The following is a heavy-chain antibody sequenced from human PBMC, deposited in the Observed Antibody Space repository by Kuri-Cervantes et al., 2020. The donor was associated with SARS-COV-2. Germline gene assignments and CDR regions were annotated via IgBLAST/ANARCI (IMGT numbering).Heavy chain of an antibody. CDR3: ARSIIAVAGFGGRDY. J-gene: IGHJ4*02. CDR1: GFTVSSNY. V-gene: IGHV3-53*01. CDR2: IYSGGST. Sequence: ETLSLTCAASGFTVSSNYMSWVRQAPGKGLEWVSVIYSGGSTYYADSVKGRFTISRDNSKNTLYLQMNSLRAEDTAVYYCARSIIAVAGFGGRDYWGQGTLVTVSS. D-gene: IGHD6-19*01.